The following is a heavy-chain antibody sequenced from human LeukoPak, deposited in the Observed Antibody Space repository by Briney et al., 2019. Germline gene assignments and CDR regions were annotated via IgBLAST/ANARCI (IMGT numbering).Heavy chain of an antibody. J-gene: IGHJ4*02. CDR1: GFSFSVYS. D-gene: IGHD1-1*01. CDR3: ARSTNWQFDY. Sequence: GGSLRLSCAASGFSFSVYSMNWVRQAPGKGLEWVSYITSDSRTILYADSVKGRFTISRDNAKSSVYLQMNSLRDEDTAVYYCARSTNWQFDYWGQGPWPPSPQ. V-gene: IGHV3-48*02. CDR2: ITSDSRTI.